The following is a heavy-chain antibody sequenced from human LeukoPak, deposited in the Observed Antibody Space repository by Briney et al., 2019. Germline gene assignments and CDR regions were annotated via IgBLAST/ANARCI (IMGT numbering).Heavy chain of an antibody. CDR3: ARVIAAAGTRWFDP. D-gene: IGHD6-13*01. J-gene: IGHJ5*02. V-gene: IGHV3-30*02. CDR1: GFTFSNYG. CDR2: IRSDGINK. Sequence: EGSLRLSCAASGFTFSNYGMHWVRQAPGKGLEWVAFIRSDGINKYHADSVKGRFTISRDNSKNSLYLQMNSLRAEDTAVYYCARVIAAAGTRWFDPWGQGTLVTVSS.